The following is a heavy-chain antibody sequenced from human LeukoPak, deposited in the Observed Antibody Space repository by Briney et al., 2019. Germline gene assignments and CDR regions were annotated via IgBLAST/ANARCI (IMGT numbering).Heavy chain of an antibody. CDR3: ARERVLQQPPDYYYGMDV. Sequence: SVKLSCKASGGTFSSYAISWVRQAPGQGLEWMGGIIPIFGTANYAQKFQGRVTITADKSTSTAYMELSSLRSEDTAVYYCARERVLQQPPDYYYGMDVWGKGTTVTVSS. CDR2: IIPIFGTA. D-gene: IGHD6-13*01. CDR1: GGTFSSYA. V-gene: IGHV1-69*06. J-gene: IGHJ6*04.